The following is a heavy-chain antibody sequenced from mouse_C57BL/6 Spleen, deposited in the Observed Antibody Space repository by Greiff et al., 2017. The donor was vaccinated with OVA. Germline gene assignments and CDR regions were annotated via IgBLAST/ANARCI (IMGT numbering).Heavy chain of an antibody. CDR2: ISYDGSN. Sequence: EVQVVESGPGLVKPSQSLSLTCSVTGYSITSGYYWNWIRQFPGNKLEWMGYISYDGSNNYNPSLKNRISITRDTSKNQFFLKLNSVTTEDTATYYCARGDWDGGYYFDYWGQGTTLTVSS. CDR3: ARGDWDGGYYFDY. CDR1: GYSITSGYY. D-gene: IGHD4-1*01. V-gene: IGHV3-6*01. J-gene: IGHJ2*01.